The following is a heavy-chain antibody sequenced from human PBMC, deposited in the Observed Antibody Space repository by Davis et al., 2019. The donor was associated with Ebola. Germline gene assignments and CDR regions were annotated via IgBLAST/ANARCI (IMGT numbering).Heavy chain of an antibody. J-gene: IGHJ2*01. CDR2: ISYDGSSK. CDR1: GFTFSSYE. Sequence: SCAASGFTFSSYEMHWVRQAPGKGLEWVALISYDGSSKYYADSVKGRFTISRDNAKNSLYLQMNSLRAEDTAVYYCAKGGYCSSTSCYLYWYFDLWGRGTLVTVSS. V-gene: IGHV3-30-3*01. CDR3: AKGGYCSSTSCYLYWYFDL. D-gene: IGHD2-2*01.